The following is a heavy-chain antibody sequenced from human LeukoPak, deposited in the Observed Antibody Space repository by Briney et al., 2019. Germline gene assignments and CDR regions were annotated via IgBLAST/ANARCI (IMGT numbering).Heavy chain of an antibody. Sequence: GGSLRLSCAASGFTFSSYGMSWVRQAPGKGLEWVSTIGPSNSDTYYTDSVRGRSTISRDKSKNTVYLQMNSLRAEDTAVYYCAKDANWGFADWGQGTLVIVSS. V-gene: IGHV3-23*01. CDR2: IGPSNSDT. CDR1: GFTFSSYG. J-gene: IGHJ4*02. D-gene: IGHD7-27*01. CDR3: AKDANWGFAD.